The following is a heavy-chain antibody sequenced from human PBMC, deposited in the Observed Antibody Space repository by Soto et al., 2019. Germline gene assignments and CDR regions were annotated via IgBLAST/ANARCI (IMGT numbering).Heavy chain of an antibody. CDR3: AKSPNDYGDR. Sequence: GGSLRLSCASSGFTFSSYSMNLVRQAPGKGLEWVSYISGSGSTIYYADSVKGRFTISRDNAKNTLYLQMNSLRAEDTAVYYCAKSPNDYGDRWGQGTLVTVSS. D-gene: IGHD4-17*01. CDR2: ISGSGSTI. J-gene: IGHJ4*02. V-gene: IGHV3-48*01. CDR1: GFTFSSYS.